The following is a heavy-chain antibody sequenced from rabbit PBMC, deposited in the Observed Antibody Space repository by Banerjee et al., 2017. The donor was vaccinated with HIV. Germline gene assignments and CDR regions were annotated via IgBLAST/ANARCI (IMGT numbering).Heavy chain of an antibody. CDR2: SYISSGST. D-gene: IGHD6-1*01. J-gene: IGHJ4*01. Sequence: QEQLKESGGGLVQPGGSLKLSCKASGFDFSSYYMSWVRQAPGKGLEWIGYSYISSGSTYYASWAKGRFTISKTSSTTVTLQLNSLTAADTATYFCARRLYGEAYSGLWGQGTLVTVS. V-gene: IGHV1S45*01. CDR3: ARRLYGEAYSGL. CDR1: GFDFSSYYM.